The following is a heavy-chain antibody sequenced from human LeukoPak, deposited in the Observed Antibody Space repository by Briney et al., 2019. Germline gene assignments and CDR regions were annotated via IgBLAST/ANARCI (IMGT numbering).Heavy chain of an antibody. CDR3: ARADSYGSILDD. D-gene: IGHD5-18*01. V-gene: IGHV3-7*04. Sequence: GGSLRLACAASGFTFSNYWMSWVRQAPGKGLEWVASIDQYGRAKYYVDSVRGRFTFSRDNTKNSLHLQMSSLRAEDTAVYYCARADSYGSILDDWGQGTRVTVSS. CDR1: GFTFSNYW. CDR2: IDQYGRAK. J-gene: IGHJ4*02.